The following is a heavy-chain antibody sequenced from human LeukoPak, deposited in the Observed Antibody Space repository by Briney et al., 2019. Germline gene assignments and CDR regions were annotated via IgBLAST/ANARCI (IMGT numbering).Heavy chain of an antibody. CDR1: GFTFSSYW. Sequence: GGSLRLSCAASGFTFSSYWMHWVRHAPGKGLVWVSRINSDGSTTNYADSVKGRFTISRDNAENTLYLQMNSLRVEDMAVYYCTRRVSATRWFDPWGQGTLVTVSS. D-gene: IGHD2-15*01. CDR3: TRRVSATRWFDP. J-gene: IGHJ5*02. CDR2: INSDGSTT. V-gene: IGHV3-74*01.